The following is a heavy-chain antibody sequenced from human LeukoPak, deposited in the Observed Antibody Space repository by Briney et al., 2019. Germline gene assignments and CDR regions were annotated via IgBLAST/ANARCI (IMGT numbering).Heavy chain of an antibody. Sequence: PGGSLRLSCVGSGFIFSSYSMNWVRQAPGKGLEWVSSISSSSSYIYYADSVKGRFTISRDNAKNSLYLQMNSLRAEDTAVYYCASHKEILEWLSVPLDSWGQGTLVTVSS. V-gene: IGHV3-21*01. CDR1: GFIFSSYS. D-gene: IGHD3-3*01. CDR3: ASHKEILEWLSVPLDS. CDR2: ISSSSSYI. J-gene: IGHJ5*01.